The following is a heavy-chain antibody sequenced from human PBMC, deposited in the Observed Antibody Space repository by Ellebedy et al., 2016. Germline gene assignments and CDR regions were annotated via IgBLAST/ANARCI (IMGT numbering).Heavy chain of an antibody. CDR1: GFTFSSYG. Sequence: GGSLRLSXAASGFTFSSYGMHWVRQAPGKGLEWVAVISYDGSNKYYADSVKGRFTISRDNSKNTLYLQMNSLRAEDTAVYYCAKDSYGMDVWGQGTTVTVSS. V-gene: IGHV3-30*18. CDR3: AKDSYGMDV. CDR2: ISYDGSNK. J-gene: IGHJ6*02.